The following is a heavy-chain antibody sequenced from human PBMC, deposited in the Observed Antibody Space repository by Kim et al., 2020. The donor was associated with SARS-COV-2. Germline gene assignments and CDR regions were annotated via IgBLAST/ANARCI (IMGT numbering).Heavy chain of an antibody. Sequence: GGSLRLSCVASGFTFSTFPMNWVRQAPGKGLEWISNIRTTTSDTKYADSVKGRFTISRDDAKNSLFLQMISLREEDTAIYYCVRDLSVAFDHWGQGILVTVSS. CDR2: IRTTTSDT. D-gene: IGHD3-9*01. J-gene: IGHJ4*02. V-gene: IGHV3-48*02. CDR1: GFTFSTFP. CDR3: VRDLSVAFDH.